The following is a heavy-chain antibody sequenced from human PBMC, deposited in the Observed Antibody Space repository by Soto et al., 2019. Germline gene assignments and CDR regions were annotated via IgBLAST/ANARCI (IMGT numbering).Heavy chain of an antibody. CDR1: GYTFTSYG. CDR2: ISAYNGNT. D-gene: IGHD2-15*01. Sequence: GASVKVSCKASGYTFTSYGISWVRQAPGQGLEWMGWISAYNGNTNYAQKLQGRVTMTTDTSTSTAYMELRSLRSDDTAVYYCARDKLKIVVVVAASLYYYYGMDVWGQGTTVTVS. V-gene: IGHV1-18*04. CDR3: ARDKLKIVVVVAASLYYYYGMDV. J-gene: IGHJ6*02.